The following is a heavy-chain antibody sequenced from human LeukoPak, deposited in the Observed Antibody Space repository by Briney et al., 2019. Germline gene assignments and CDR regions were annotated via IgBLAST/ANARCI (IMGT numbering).Heavy chain of an antibody. CDR2: IRGDNGNT. CDR1: GYTFSNYG. Sequence: ASVKVSCKASGYTFSNYGISWVRQAPGQGLEWVGWIRGDNGNTNYAQKLQGRVTMTTDTSTSTAYMELRSLRSDDTAVYYCAREYRTLRSYWFDPWGPGTLVTVSS. CDR3: AREYRTLRSYWFDP. V-gene: IGHV1-18*01. J-gene: IGHJ5*02. D-gene: IGHD1-14*01.